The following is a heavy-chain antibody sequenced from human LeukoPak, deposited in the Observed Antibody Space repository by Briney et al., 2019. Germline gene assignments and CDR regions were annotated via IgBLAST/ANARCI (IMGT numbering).Heavy chain of an antibody. Sequence: VGSLRLSCAASGFTFSRYAMSWVRQAPGKGLEWVSSISDSGSGTYYADSVMGRFTISRDNSKNTLYLQMNSLRAEDTAIYSCAKDIYVWGGRLQYDGSYFDSRGQGTMVTVSS. D-gene: IGHD3-16*01. CDR2: ISDSGSGT. J-gene: IGHJ4*02. CDR3: AKDIYVWGGRLQYDGSYFDS. V-gene: IGHV3-23*01. CDR1: GFTFSRYA.